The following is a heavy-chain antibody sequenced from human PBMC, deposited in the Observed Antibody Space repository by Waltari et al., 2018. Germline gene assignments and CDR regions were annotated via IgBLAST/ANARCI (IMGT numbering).Heavy chain of an antibody. CDR2: INHSGTT. D-gene: IGHD6-19*01. V-gene: IGHV4-34*01. J-gene: IGHJ4*02. CDR3: ARIDTGIAVAGVDY. Sequence: QVQLQQWGAGLLKPSETLSLTCAVYGGSFSVYYWSWIRQPPGKGLEWIGEINHSGTTNYNPSLKSRVTISVDTSKNQFSLKLSSVTAADTAVYYCARIDTGIAVAGVDYWGQGTLVTVSS. CDR1: GGSFSVYY.